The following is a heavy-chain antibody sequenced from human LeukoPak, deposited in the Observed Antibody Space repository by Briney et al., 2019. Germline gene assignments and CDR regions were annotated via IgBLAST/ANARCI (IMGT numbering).Heavy chain of an antibody. CDR3: AKASAMIVVVSKHFDY. CDR1: GFTFSSYA. V-gene: IGHV3-23*01. J-gene: IGHJ4*02. Sequence: SGGSLRLSCAASGFTFSSYAMSWVRQAPGKGLEWVSAISGSGGSTHYADSVKGRFTISRDNSKNTLYLQMNSLRAEGTAVYYCAKASAMIVVVSKHFDYWGQGTLVTVSS. CDR2: ISGSGGST. D-gene: IGHD3-22*01.